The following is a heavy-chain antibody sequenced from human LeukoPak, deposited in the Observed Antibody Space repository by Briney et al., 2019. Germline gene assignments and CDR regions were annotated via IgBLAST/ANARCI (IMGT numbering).Heavy chain of an antibody. CDR3: ERDVYSSSWYAVGMWVDP. V-gene: IGHV1-18*01. J-gene: IGHJ5*02. Sequence: EASVKVSCKASGYTFTSYGISWVRQAPGQGLEWMRWISAYNGSTNYAQKLQGRVTMTTDTSTSTDYMELRSLRSDDTAVYYCERDVYSSSWYAVGMWVDPWGKGTLVTVSS. CDR1: GYTFTSYG. D-gene: IGHD6-13*01. CDR2: ISAYNGST.